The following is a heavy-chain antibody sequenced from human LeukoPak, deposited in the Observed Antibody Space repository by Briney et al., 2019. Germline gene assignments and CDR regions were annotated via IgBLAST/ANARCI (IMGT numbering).Heavy chain of an antibody. CDR3: AKEAMTTVVSRRKLGGAFDI. D-gene: IGHD4-23*01. CDR1: GFAFSSYA. Sequence: GGSLRLSCAASGFAFSSYAMSWVRQAPGKGLEWVSAISGSGGSTYYADSVKGRFTISRDNSKNTLYLQMNSLRAEDTAVYYCAKEAMTTVVSRRKLGGAFDIWGQGTMVTVSS. J-gene: IGHJ3*02. CDR2: ISGSGGST. V-gene: IGHV3-23*01.